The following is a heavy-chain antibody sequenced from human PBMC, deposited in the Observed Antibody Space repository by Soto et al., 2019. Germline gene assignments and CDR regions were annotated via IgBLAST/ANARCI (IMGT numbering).Heavy chain of an antibody. V-gene: IGHV1-8*01. Sequence: ASVKVSCKASGYTFTSYDINWVRQATGQGLEWMGWMNPNSGNTGYAQKFQGRVTMTRNTSISTAYMELSSLRSEDTAVYYCARATATAAVYYYYYGMDVWGQGTTVTVSS. CDR3: ARATATAAVYYYYYGMDV. D-gene: IGHD6-13*01. CDR2: MNPNSGNT. CDR1: GYTFTSYD. J-gene: IGHJ6*02.